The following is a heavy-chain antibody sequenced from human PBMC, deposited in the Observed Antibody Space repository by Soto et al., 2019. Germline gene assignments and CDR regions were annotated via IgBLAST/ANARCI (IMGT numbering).Heavy chain of an antibody. CDR2: IHHTGST. CDR1: GGSISSSSTSF. J-gene: IGHJ4*02. CDR3: VRLVTPSYGRDYIDF. Sequence: QLQLHESGPGLLKPSETLSLTCSVSGGSISSSSTSFWAWIRQPPGKGLEWIGSIHHTGSTSYNPSLWSRVTLSVDTPRNEFSLTLNSVTAADTAAYSCVRLVTPSYGRDYIDFWGQGTLVTVSS. V-gene: IGHV4-39*01. D-gene: IGHD5-18*01.